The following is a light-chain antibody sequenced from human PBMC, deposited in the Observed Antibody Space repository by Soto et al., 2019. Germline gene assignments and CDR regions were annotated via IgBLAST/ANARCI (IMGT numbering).Light chain of an antibody. V-gene: IGLV1-44*01. CDR2: SNN. Sequence: QSVLTQPPSASGTPGQTATISCSGSSSNIGSNYVYGYQQLPGTAPNVLIYSNNQWPSGVPDRFSDSKSGTSASLAISGLQSEDEADYYCAAWDDTLNGWVFGGGTKVTVL. CDR1: SSNIGSNY. J-gene: IGLJ3*02. CDR3: AAWDDTLNGWV.